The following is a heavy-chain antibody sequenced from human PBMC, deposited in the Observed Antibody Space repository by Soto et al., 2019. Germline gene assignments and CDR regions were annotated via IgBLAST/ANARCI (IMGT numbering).Heavy chain of an antibody. CDR1: GYSISSANY. Sequence: SETLSLTCAVSGYSISSANYWGWIRQPPGKGLEWIGSIHHGGTRYSNPSLKNRVTILADTSKNQFSLKLSSVTAADTAVYYCARGSGGYPFDYWGQGTLVTVPS. CDR3: ARGSGGYPFDY. V-gene: IGHV4-38-2*01. CDR2: IHHGGTR. J-gene: IGHJ4*02. D-gene: IGHD1-26*01.